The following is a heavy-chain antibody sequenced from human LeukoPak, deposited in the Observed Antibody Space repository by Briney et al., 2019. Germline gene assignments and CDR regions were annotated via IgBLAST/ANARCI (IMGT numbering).Heavy chain of an antibody. V-gene: IGHV4-34*01. CDR1: GGSFSGYY. J-gene: IGHJ4*02. D-gene: IGHD2-2*01. Sequence: SETLSLTCAVYGGSFSGYYWSWIRQPPGKRLEWIGEINHSGSTNYNPSLKSRVTISVDTSKNQFSLKLSSVTAADTAVYYCARRGLDIVVVPAAIGGYEDGFPFDYWGQGTLVTVSS. CDR2: INHSGST. CDR3: ARRGLDIVVVPAAIGGYEDGFPFDY.